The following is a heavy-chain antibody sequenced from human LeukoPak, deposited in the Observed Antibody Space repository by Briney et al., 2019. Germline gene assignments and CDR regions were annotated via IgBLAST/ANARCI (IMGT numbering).Heavy chain of an antibody. D-gene: IGHD3-10*01. CDR2: IQYDGSNK. J-gene: IGHJ4*02. V-gene: IGHV3-30*02. CDR3: AREAVYYGSGSPPDY. CDR1: GITFSSHG. Sequence: GGSLRLSCAASGITFSSHGMHWVRQAPDKGLEWVTLIQYDGSNKYYADSVKGRFTISRDNSKNTLYLQMNSLRAEDTAVYYCAREAVYYGSGSPPDYWGQGTLVTVSS.